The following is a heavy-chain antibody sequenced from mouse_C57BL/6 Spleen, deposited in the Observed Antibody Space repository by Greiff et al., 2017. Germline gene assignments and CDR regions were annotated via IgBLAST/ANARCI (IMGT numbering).Heavy chain of an antibody. V-gene: IGHV5-4*01. J-gene: IGHJ4*01. CDR2: ISDGGSYT. CDR1: GFTFSSYA. CDR3: ARDGEIYYYGSSYYYYAMGY. D-gene: IGHD1-1*01. Sequence: EVQVVESGGGLVKPGGSLKLSCAASGFTFSSYAMSWVRQTPEKRLEWVATISDGGSYTYYPDNVKGRFTISRDNAKNNLYLQMSHLKSEDTAMYYCARDGEIYYYGSSYYYYAMGYRGQGTSVTVSS.